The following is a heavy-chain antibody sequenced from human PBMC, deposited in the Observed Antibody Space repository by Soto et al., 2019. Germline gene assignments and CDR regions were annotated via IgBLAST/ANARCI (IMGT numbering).Heavy chain of an antibody. Sequence: QVQLVESGGGVVQPGRSLRLSCAASGFTFSSYGMHWVRQAPGKGLEWVAVIWYDGSNKYYADSVKGRFTISRDNSKNTLYLQMNSVRAEDTAVYYCARDPRRVVVVVAATLDYFDYWGQGTLVTVSS. V-gene: IGHV3-33*01. CDR3: ARDPRRVVVVVAATLDYFDY. CDR1: GFTFSSYG. J-gene: IGHJ4*02. CDR2: IWYDGSNK. D-gene: IGHD2-15*01.